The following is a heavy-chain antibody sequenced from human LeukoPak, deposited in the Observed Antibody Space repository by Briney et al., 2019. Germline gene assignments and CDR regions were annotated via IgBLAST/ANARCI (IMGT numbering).Heavy chain of an antibody. CDR1: GFTFGDYA. D-gene: IGHD3-22*01. J-gene: IGHJ4*02. V-gene: IGHV3-49*04. CDR3: SAPYDSSGYYVPFDY. CDR2: TRSNVYGGTT. Sequence: GGSLRLSCTASGFTFGDYAMSWGRQAPGKGLEWVGFTRSNVYGGTTEYAASVKGRFTISRDDSKSIAYLQMNSLKAEDTAVYYCSAPYDSSGYYVPFDYWGQGALVTVSS.